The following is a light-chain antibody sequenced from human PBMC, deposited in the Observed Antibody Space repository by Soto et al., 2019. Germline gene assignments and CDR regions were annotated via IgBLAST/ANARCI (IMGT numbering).Light chain of an antibody. Sequence: DIQMTQSPSSLSASVGDRVTITCQASQDISNYLNWYQQKPGKAPKLLIYDASNLETGVTSRFSGSGSGTDFTFTISSLQPEDIATYYCQQYDNLPYTFDQGTKLEIK. J-gene: IGKJ2*01. V-gene: IGKV1-33*01. CDR3: QQYDNLPYT. CDR2: DAS. CDR1: QDISNY.